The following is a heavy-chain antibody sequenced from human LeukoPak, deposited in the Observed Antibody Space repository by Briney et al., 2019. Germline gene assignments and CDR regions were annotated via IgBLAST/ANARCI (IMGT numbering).Heavy chain of an antibody. D-gene: IGHD1-26*01. CDR1: GGSISSGGYS. J-gene: IGHJ4*02. V-gene: IGHV4-34*01. Sequence: SETLSLTCAVSGGSISSGGYSWSWIRQPPGKGLEWIGEINHSGSTNYNPSLKSRVTISVDTSKNQFSLKLSSVTAADTAVYYCARVGSGSYFDYWGQGTLVTVSS. CDR3: ARVGSGSYFDY. CDR2: INHSGST.